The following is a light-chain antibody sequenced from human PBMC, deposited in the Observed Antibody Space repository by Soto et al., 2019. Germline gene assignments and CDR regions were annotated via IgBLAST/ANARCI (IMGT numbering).Light chain of an antibody. V-gene: IGKV3-11*01. CDR2: DAS. Sequence: EIVLTQSPATLSLSPGERATLSCRASQSVSSYLAWYPQKPGQAPRLLIYDASKRATGIPARFSGSWSGTDVALTISSLEPEYFALYYCQQRSNWLTCGGGTKVGIK. CDR1: QSVSSY. CDR3: QQRSNWLT. J-gene: IGKJ4*01.